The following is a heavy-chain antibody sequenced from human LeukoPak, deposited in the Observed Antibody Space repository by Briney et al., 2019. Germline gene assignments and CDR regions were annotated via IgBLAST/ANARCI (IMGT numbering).Heavy chain of an antibody. V-gene: IGHV3-74*01. J-gene: IGHJ6*02. Sequence: QSGGSLRLSCTASGFTFRDYTINWVRQAPGKGLVWVSRIASDGSSTTYADSVKGRFSISRDNAKNTLYLQMNSLRAEDTAVYYCARDRGQGGYAHGMDVWGQGTTVTVSS. CDR2: IASDGSST. D-gene: IGHD2-2*01. CDR1: GFTFRDYT. CDR3: ARDRGQGGYAHGMDV.